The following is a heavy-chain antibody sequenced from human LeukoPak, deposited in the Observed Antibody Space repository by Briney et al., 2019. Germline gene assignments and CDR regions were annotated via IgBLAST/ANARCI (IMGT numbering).Heavy chain of an antibody. CDR3: AKESRGSSPEF. V-gene: IGHV3-23*01. Sequence: GGSLRLSCAASGFTFSNCGMSWLRQAPGKGLEWVSAITGSGDDAYYADSVHGRFTMSRDNSKSTLYLQMSSLRVEDTAVYYCAKESRGSSPEFWGQGTLVTVSS. CDR2: ITGSGDDA. J-gene: IGHJ1*01. D-gene: IGHD1-26*01. CDR1: GFTFSNCG.